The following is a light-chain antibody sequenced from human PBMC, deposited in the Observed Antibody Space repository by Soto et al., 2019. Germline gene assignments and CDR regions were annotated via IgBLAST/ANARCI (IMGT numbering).Light chain of an antibody. Sequence: EIVLTQSPGTLSLSPGERATLSCRASQSVSSNYLAWYQQKPGQAPRLLIYGASSRATGIPDRFSGSGSGTDFTLTISRLEPEDFGVYYCQQYGSSYWTFGQGTKVDIK. CDR2: GAS. CDR3: QQYGSSYWT. CDR1: QSVSSNY. J-gene: IGKJ1*01. V-gene: IGKV3-20*01.